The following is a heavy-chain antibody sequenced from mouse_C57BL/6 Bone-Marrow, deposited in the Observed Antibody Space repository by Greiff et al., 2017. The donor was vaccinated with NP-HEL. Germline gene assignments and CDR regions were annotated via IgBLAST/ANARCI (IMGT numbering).Heavy chain of an antibody. Sequence: VQLQQPGTELVKPGASVKLSCKASGYTFTSYWMHWVKQRPGQGLEWIGNINPSNGGTNYNEKFKSKATLTVDKSSSTAYMQISSLTSEGSAVLDWARGQLRQGYADWGQGTLVTVSA. J-gene: IGHJ3*01. D-gene: IGHD3-2*02. V-gene: IGHV1-53*01. CDR3: ARGQLRQGYAD. CDR1: GYTFTSYW. CDR2: INPSNGGT.